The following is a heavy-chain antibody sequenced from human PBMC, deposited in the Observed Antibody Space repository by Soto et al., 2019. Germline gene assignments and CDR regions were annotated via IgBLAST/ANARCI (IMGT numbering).Heavy chain of an antibody. CDR1: GDTFTDYY. D-gene: IGHD1-26*01. V-gene: IGHV1-2*04. J-gene: IGHJ6*03. CDR3: ARESGAAAATCDYYEFYMED. Sequence: QVQLVQSGAEVKKPGASVTVSCRSSGDTFTDYYMHWVRQAPGQGLGWMGWINPNSGVTKYAQKFQGWVTTTSDTSIRTVYMQLSRLRSDDTAVYYCARESGAAAATCDYYEFYMEDWVTGPTVTVSS. CDR2: INPNSGVT.